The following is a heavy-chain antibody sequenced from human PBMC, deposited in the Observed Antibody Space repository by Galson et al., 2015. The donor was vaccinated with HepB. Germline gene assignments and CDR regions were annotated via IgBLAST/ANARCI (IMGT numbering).Heavy chain of an antibody. CDR1: GFTFSGYW. Sequence: SLRLSCAASGFTFSGYWMHWGRQAPGKGLLWVSRINSDGSSTDYADSVKGRFTISRDNAKNTLYLQMKSLRAEDTAVYFCARGGSYSYGGFDIWGQGTMVTVSS. D-gene: IGHD1-26*01. J-gene: IGHJ3*02. CDR3: ARGGSYSYGGFDI. V-gene: IGHV3-74*01. CDR2: INSDGSST.